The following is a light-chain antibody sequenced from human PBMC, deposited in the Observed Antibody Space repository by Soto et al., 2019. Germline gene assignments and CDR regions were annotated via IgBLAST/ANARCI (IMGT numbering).Light chain of an antibody. J-gene: IGKJ1*01. CDR1: QNIDSNC. Sequence: EIVLTQSPGTLSLSPGERATLSCRTSQNIDSNCLAWYQQKPGQAPRLPIYGASNRATVIPDRFSGSGSGTDFTLTISRLEPEDFAVYYCQQYGSSPQTFGQGTRVE. CDR3: QQYGSSPQT. CDR2: GAS. V-gene: IGKV3-20*01.